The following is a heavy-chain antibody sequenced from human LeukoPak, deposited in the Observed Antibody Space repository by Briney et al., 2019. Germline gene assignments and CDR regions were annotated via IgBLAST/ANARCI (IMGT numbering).Heavy chain of an antibody. CDR2: ISAYNGNT. V-gene: IGHV1-18*01. CDR1: GYTFTSYG. D-gene: IGHD6-19*01. CDR3: ARDRGGEQWLVLWDY. J-gene: IGHJ4*02. Sequence: ASVKVSCKASGYTFTSYGISWVRQAPGQGLEWMGWISAYNGNTNYAQKLQGRVTMTTDTSTSTAYMELRSLRSDDTVVYYCARDRGGEQWLVLWDYWGQGTLVTVSS.